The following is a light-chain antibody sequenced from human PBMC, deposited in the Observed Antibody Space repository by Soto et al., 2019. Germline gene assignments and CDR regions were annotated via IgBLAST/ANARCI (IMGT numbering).Light chain of an antibody. Sequence: VIWMTQSPSLLSASTGDRVTTSCRMSQGISSYLACYLQKPGKAPELLIYAASTLQSGVPSRFSGSGSGTDFTLTISCLQSEDVATYYCQKYNSAPWTLGQGTKVDI. CDR1: QGISSY. CDR3: QKYNSAPWT. J-gene: IGKJ1*01. CDR2: AAS. V-gene: IGKV1D-8*01.